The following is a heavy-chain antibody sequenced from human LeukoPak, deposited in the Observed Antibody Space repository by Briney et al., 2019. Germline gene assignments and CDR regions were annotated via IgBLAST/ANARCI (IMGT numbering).Heavy chain of an antibody. D-gene: IGHD5-18*01. CDR2: IYYSGST. CDR1: GGSISSSSYY. Sequence: SETLSLTCIVSGGSISSSSYYWGWIRQPPGKGLEWIGSIYYSGSTNYNPSLKSRVTISVDTSKNQFSLKLSSVTAADTAVYYCARSGYSYGYGYYYYYMDVWGKGTTVTVSS. J-gene: IGHJ6*03. CDR3: ARSGYSYGYGYYYYYMDV. V-gene: IGHV4-39*07.